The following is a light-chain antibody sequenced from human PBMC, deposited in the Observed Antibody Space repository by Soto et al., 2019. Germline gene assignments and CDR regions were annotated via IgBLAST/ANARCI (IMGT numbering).Light chain of an antibody. CDR2: DAS. J-gene: IGKJ1*01. Sequence: EIVLTQSPATLSLSPGERATLSCRASQSVGSSLAWYQHKPGQAPRLLIYDASNRATGIPARFSGSGSGTDFTLTISSLESEDFAVYYCLQRGDWPPLTFGQGTKVEIK. CDR3: LQRGDWPPLT. CDR1: QSVGSS. V-gene: IGKV3-11*01.